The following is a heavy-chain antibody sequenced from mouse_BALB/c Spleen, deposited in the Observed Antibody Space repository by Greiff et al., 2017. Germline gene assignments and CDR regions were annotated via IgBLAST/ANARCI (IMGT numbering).Heavy chain of an antibody. Sequence: VQLQQPGAELVRPGASVKLSCKASGYTFTSYWINWVKQRPGQGLEWIGNIYPSDSYTNYNQKFKDKATLTVDKSSSTAYMQLSSPTSEDSAVYYCTRRDSNYAMDYWGQGTSVTVSS. V-gene: IGHV1-69*02. CDR3: TRRDSNYAMDY. J-gene: IGHJ4*01. CDR2: IYPSDSYT. CDR1: GYTFTSYW.